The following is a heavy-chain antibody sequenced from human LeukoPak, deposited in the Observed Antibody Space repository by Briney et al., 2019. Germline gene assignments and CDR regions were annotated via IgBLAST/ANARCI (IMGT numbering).Heavy chain of an antibody. CDR1: GFTFSDYH. CDR2: ISSSSDYT. D-gene: IGHD3-10*01. Sequence: GGSLRLSCAVSGFTFSDYHMSWIRQAPGKGLEWVSYISSSSDYTNHAESVKGRFTISRDNAKNSLYLQMNSLRAEDTAVYYCASSLWFGELLFDIDYWGQRSLVTVSS. V-gene: IGHV3-11*06. CDR3: ASSLWFGELLFDIDY. J-gene: IGHJ4*02.